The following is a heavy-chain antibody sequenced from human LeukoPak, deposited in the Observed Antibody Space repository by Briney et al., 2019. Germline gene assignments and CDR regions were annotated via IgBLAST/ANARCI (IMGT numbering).Heavy chain of an antibody. D-gene: IGHD6-19*01. V-gene: IGHV1-24*01. CDR3: ATDLVSGSGWLFDY. J-gene: IGHJ4*02. CDR2: FYPEDGET. Sequence: ASVKVSCKVSGYTLTELSMHWVRQAPGKGLEWMGGFYPEDGETIYAQKFQGRVTMTEDTSTDTAYMELSSLRSEDTAVYYCATDLVSGSGWLFDYWGQGTLVTVSS. CDR1: GYTLTELS.